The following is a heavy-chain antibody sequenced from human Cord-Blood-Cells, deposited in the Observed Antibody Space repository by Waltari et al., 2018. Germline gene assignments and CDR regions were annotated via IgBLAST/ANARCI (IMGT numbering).Heavy chain of an antibody. CDR3: VLGDSGYAWYFDY. D-gene: IGHD5-12*01. CDR1: AGTFSSYA. V-gene: IGHV1-69*10. J-gene: IGHJ4*02. Sequence: QVQLVQSGAEVKKPGSSVKVSCKASAGTFSSYAISWVRQAPGQGLEWMGGIIPILGIATYAQKFQGRVTITADKSTSTAYMELSSLRSEDTAVYYCVLGDSGYAWYFDYWGQGTLVTVSS. CDR2: IIPILGIA.